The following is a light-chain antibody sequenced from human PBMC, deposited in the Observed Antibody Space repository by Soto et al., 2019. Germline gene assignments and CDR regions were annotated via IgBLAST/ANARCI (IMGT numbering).Light chain of an antibody. V-gene: IGKV3-15*01. Sequence: MMMTQSPATLSVSPGERVTLSCRTSHSVNSHVAWYQQKPGQAPRLLLYGASTRATRIPVRFSGSGFGTEFTLTISSLQSEDFAVYYCQQYKNWPLFGQGTRLEIK. CDR2: GAS. CDR1: HSVNSH. CDR3: QQYKNWPL. J-gene: IGKJ5*01.